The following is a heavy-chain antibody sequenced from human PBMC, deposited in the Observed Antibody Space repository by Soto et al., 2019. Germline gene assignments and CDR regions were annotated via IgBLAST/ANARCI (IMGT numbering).Heavy chain of an antibody. D-gene: IGHD3-3*01. CDR2: ISSSSSHI. J-gene: IGHJ6*02. Sequence: EVQLVESGGGLVKPGESLRLSCAASGFTFSTYSMNWVRQVPGKGLEWVSAISSSSSHIFYVDSVKGRFTASRDNAKNSLYLQMNILRAEDTAVYYCARALVTIFGVETKLGGGGMDVWGQGTTVTVSS. V-gene: IGHV3-21*01. CDR3: ARALVTIFGVETKLGGGGMDV. CDR1: GFTFSTYS.